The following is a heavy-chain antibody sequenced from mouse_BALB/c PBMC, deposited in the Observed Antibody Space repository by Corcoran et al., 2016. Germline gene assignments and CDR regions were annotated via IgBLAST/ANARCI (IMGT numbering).Heavy chain of an antibody. V-gene: IGHV1-20*02. CDR1: GYSFTGYF. CDR2: INPYNGDT. D-gene: IGHD2-4*01. Sequence: EVQLQQSGPELVKPGASVKISCKASGYSFTGYFMNWVMQSHGKSLEWIGRINPYNGDTFYNQKFKGKATLTVDKSSSTAHMELRSLASEDSAVYYCANYEYDYWGQGTTLTVSS. J-gene: IGHJ2*01. CDR3: ANYEYDY.